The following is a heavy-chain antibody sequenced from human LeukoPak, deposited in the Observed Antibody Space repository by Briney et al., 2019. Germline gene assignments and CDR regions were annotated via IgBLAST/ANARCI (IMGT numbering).Heavy chain of an antibody. CDR1: GYTFTSYG. CDR2: ISAYNGNT. CDR3: ARVPATSIIVVVPAALDY. Sequence: ASVKVSCKASGYTFTSYGISWVRQAPGQGLGWMGWISAYNGNTNYAQKLQGRVTMTTDTSTSTAYMELRSLRSDDTAVYYCARVPATSIIVVVPAALDYWGQGTLVTVSS. V-gene: IGHV1-18*01. J-gene: IGHJ4*02. D-gene: IGHD2-2*01.